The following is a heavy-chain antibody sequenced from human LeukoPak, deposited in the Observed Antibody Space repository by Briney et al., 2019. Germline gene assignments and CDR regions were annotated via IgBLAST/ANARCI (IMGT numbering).Heavy chain of an antibody. CDR2: IYHSGST. Sequence: SETLSLTCTVSGYSISSGYYWGWIRQPPGKGLEWIGSIYHSGSTNYNPSLKSRVTISVDKSKNQFSLKLSSVAAADTAVYYCARRAAADTFDYWGQGTLVTVSS. D-gene: IGHD6-13*01. V-gene: IGHV4-38-2*02. CDR1: GYSISSGYY. CDR3: ARRAAADTFDY. J-gene: IGHJ4*02.